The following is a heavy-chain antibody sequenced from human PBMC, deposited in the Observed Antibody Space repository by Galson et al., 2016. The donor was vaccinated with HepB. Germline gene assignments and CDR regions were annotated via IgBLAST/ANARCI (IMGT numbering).Heavy chain of an antibody. D-gene: IGHD1-7*01. Sequence: PALVKPTQTLTLTCTFSGFSVSSHGVGVGWIRQPPGKALEWLAVIYWDGDKRYSPSLRSRLTIAKDTSKNQVVLTMTSMDPVDTATYYCAHRRYSWDYPNWFGPWGQGALVTVSS. V-gene: IGHV2-5*02. CDR3: AHRRYSWDYPNWFGP. CDR1: GFSVSSHGVG. J-gene: IGHJ5*02. CDR2: IYWDGDK.